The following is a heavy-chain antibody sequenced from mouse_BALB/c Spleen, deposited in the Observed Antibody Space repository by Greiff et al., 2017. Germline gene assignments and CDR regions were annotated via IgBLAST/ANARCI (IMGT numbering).Heavy chain of an antibody. CDR2: IWGDGST. CDR1: GFSLTGYG. Sequence: QVHVKQSGPGLVAPSQSLSITCTVSGFSLTGYGVNWVRQPPGKGLEWLGMIWGDGSTDYNSALKSRLSISKDNSKSQVFLKMNSLQTDDTARYYCARDASRQLGLPFAYWGQGTLVTVSA. D-gene: IGHD3-1*01. J-gene: IGHJ3*01. V-gene: IGHV2-6-7*01. CDR3: ARDASRQLGLPFAY.